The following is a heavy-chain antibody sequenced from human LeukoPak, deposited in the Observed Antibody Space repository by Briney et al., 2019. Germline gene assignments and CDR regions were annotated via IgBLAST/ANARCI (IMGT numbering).Heavy chain of an antibody. CDR1: GDSISSYY. D-gene: IGHD6-13*01. V-gene: IGHV4-59*01. J-gene: IGHJ4*02. CDR3: ARGPSSSWYGDY. CDR2: IYYSGST. Sequence: SETLSLTCTVSGDSISSYYWSWIRQPPGKGLEWIGYIYYSGSTNYNPSLKSRVTISVDTSKNQFSLKLSSVTAADTAVYYCARGPSSSWYGDYWGQGTLVTVSS.